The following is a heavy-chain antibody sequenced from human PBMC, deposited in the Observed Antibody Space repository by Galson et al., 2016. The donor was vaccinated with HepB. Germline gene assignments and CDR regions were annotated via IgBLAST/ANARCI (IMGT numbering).Heavy chain of an antibody. CDR2: VSWNSGNI. J-gene: IGHJ4*02. V-gene: IGHV3-9*01. Sequence: SLRLSCAASGFTFGHYGMHWVRQVPGKGLEWVSGVSWNSGNIGYADSVQGRFTISRDNAKNSLYLQMNSLRAEDTALYYCAKATSVGFGDLGDGWGQGTLVTVSS. CDR1: GFTFGHYG. CDR3: AKATSVGFGDLGDG. D-gene: IGHD3-10*01.